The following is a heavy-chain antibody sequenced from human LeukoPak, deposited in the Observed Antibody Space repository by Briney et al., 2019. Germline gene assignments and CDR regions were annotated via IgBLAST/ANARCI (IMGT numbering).Heavy chain of an antibody. CDR3: ARHHKNRRLQWNIDY. V-gene: IGHV3-66*04. D-gene: IGHD2-2*01. Sequence: ETLSLTCTVSGGSISSYYWSWVRQAPGKGLEWVSAISGSGGSTYYADSVKGRFTISRDNSKNTLYLQMNSLRAEDTAVYYCARHHKNRRLQWNIDYWGQGTLVTVSS. J-gene: IGHJ4*02. CDR2: ISGSGGST. CDR1: GGSISSYY.